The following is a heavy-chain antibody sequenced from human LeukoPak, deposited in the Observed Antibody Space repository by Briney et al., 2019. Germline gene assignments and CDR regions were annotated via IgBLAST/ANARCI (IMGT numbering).Heavy chain of an antibody. Sequence: GGSLRLSCAASGFTFSSYAMSWVRQAPGKGLEWVSVISASGGSTYFADSVKGRFTISRDNSKNTLYLQMNSLRAEDTAVYYCANGGSGLDYFDYWGQGTLVTVSS. J-gene: IGHJ4*02. CDR2: ISASGGST. CDR3: ANGGSGLDYFDY. V-gene: IGHV3-23*01. CDR1: GFTFSSYA. D-gene: IGHD3-10*01.